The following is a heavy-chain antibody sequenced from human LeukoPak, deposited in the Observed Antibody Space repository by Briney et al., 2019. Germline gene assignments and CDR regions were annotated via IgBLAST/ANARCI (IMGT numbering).Heavy chain of an antibody. D-gene: IGHD3-3*01. V-gene: IGHV3-30*02. CDR3: ANLAYAPPIFGVSKRWAAFDI. J-gene: IGHJ3*02. CDR2: IRYDGRDY. CDR1: GFIFGNYG. Sequence: GGSLRLSCSASGFIFGNYGMHWVRQAPGKGLEWVAFIRYDGRDYHYADSVKGRFSISRDTSKNMLYLQMNSLRAEDTAVYYCANLAYAPPIFGVSKRWAAFDIWGQGTMVTVSS.